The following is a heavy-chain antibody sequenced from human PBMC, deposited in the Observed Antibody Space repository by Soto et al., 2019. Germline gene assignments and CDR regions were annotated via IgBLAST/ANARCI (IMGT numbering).Heavy chain of an antibody. CDR2: IYSGGST. J-gene: IGHJ4*02. V-gene: IGHV3-53*01. CDR1: GFTVSRNY. D-gene: IGHD3-22*01. Sequence: GGSLRLSCAASGFTVSRNYMSWVRQAPGKGLEWVSVIYSGGSTYYADSVKGRFTISRDNSKNTLYLQMNSLRAEDTAVYYCARGTSSGYYDFDYWGQGTLVTVSS. CDR3: ARGTSSGYYDFDY.